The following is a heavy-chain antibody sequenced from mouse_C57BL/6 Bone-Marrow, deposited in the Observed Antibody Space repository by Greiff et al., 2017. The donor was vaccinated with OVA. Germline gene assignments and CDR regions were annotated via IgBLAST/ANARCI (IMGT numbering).Heavy chain of an antibody. CDR2: ISDGGSYT. CDR3: AREDYYSSSYLAWFAY. D-gene: IGHD1-1*01. CDR1: GFTFSSYA. Sequence: DVMLVESGGGLVKPGGSLKLSCAASGFTFSSYAMSWVRQTPEKRLEWVATISDGGSYTYYPDNVKGRFTISRDNAKNNLYLQMSHLKSEDTAMYYCAREDYYSSSYLAWFAYWGQGTLVTVSA. J-gene: IGHJ3*01. V-gene: IGHV5-4*01.